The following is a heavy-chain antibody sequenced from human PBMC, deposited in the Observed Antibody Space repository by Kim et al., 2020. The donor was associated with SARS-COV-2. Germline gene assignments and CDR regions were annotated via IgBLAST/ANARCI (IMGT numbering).Heavy chain of an antibody. CDR2: INRGGSVI. V-gene: IGHV3-48*01. CDR1: GFRFSSST. CDR3: ASLRGGSVIEY. J-gene: IGHJ1*01. D-gene: IGHD3-16*01. Sequence: GVSLRLSCEASGFRFSSSTMNWVRQAPGKGLEWVSTINRGGSVIFYLDSVRGRFTISRDNAKNSLFLQMNNLRVDDTAVYFSASLRGGSVIEY.